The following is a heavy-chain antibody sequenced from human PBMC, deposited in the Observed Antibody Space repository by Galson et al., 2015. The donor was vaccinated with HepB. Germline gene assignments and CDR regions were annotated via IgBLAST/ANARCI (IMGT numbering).Heavy chain of an antibody. CDR2: ISAYNGNT. D-gene: IGHD6-6*01. J-gene: IGHJ5*02. Sequence: SVKVSCKASGGTFSTYTISWVRQAPGQGLEWMGWISAYNGNTNYAQKLQGRVTMTTDTSTSTAYMELRSLRSDDTAVYYCAREYSSSSGGWFDPWGQGTLVTVSS. CDR3: AREYSSSSGGWFDP. V-gene: IGHV1-18*01. CDR1: GGTFSTYT.